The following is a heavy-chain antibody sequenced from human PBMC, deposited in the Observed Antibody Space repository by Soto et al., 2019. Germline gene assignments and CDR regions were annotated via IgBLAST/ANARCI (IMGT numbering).Heavy chain of an antibody. V-gene: IGHV1-69*01. CDR2: IIPIYGTA. CDR1: GGTFSSFT. CDR3: AKDRRADWESYYYYAMDV. D-gene: IGHD1-26*01. Sequence: QVQLVQSGAEVKKPGSSVKVSCKASGGTFSSFTINWVRQAPGQGLEWMGGIIPIYGTANYAQKFQGRVTITADASTRTAYMERSSLRSEDTAVYYCAKDRRADWESYYYYAMDVWGQGTTVTVSS. J-gene: IGHJ6*02.